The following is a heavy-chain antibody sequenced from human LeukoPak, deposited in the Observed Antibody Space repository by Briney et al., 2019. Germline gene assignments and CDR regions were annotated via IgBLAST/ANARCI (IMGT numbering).Heavy chain of an antibody. CDR3: ARGVPRSSSPWFDP. D-gene: IGHD6-13*01. CDR1: GYTFTCYY. V-gene: IGHV1-2*02. CDR2: INPNSGGT. J-gene: IGHJ5*02. Sequence: GASVKVSCKASGYTFTCYYMHWGRQAPGQGLEWMGWINPNSGGTNYAQKFQGRVTMTRDTSISTAYMELSSLRSEDTAVYYCARGVPRSSSPWFDPWGEGTLVTVSS.